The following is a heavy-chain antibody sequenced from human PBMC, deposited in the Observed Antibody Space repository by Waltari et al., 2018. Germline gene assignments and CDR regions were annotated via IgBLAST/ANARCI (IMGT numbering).Heavy chain of an antibody. CDR2: INAGTGNT. CDR1: GYTFTSFG. V-gene: IGHV1-3*01. J-gene: IGHJ4*02. CDR3: ARDRNIAAAGGSSPCDF. D-gene: IGHD6-13*01. Sequence: QVQLVQSGAEVKKPGASVKISCKASGYTFTSFGIHWVRQAPGQRPEWMGWINAGTGNTKYSKSFQGRVTITRDRSAGTVYVDVSSLKSEDTAVYYCARDRNIAAAGGSSPCDFWGQGTLVTVSS.